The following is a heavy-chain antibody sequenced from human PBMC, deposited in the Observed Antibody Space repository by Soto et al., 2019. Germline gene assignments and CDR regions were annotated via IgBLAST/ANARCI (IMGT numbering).Heavy chain of an antibody. CDR3: AHSLYDYVWGTNWFDP. D-gene: IGHD3-16*01. CDR2: IYCDDDK. CDR1: GFSLSTSGVG. Sequence: QITLKESGPTLVKPTQTLTLTCTFSGFSLSTSGVGVGWIRQPPGKALEWLALIYCDDDKRYSPSLKSRLTTTKDTSKNQVVLTMINMDPVDTATYYCAHSLYDYVWGTNWFDPWGQGTLVTVSS. V-gene: IGHV2-5*02. J-gene: IGHJ5*02.